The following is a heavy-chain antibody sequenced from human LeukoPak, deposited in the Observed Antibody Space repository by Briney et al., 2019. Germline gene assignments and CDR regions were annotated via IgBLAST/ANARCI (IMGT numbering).Heavy chain of an antibody. CDR3: ARLPTGTYFDY. Sequence: SETLSLTCTVSGGSISSSSYYWGWIRQPPGKGLEWIGNIHYSGSTYHNPSLKRRVTISVDTPKNQFSLRLSSVTAADTAVYYCARLPTGTYFDYWGQGTLVTVSS. V-gene: IGHV4-39*01. J-gene: IGHJ4*02. CDR2: IHYSGST. D-gene: IGHD4-17*01. CDR1: GGSISSSSYY.